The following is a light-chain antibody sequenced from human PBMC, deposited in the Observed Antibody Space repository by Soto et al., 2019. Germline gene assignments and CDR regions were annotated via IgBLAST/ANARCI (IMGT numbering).Light chain of an antibody. CDR1: QTVSNK. V-gene: IGKV3-11*01. CDR3: HQRKSWSRT. J-gene: IGKJ1*01. Sequence: EIVLTQSPATLSSSPGERATLSCRASQTVSNKLAWYQHKPGQAPRLLIYDTSNRATGIPARFSVSGSGTDFTLTISSLEPEDVAVYYCHQRKSWSRTFGQGTKVEIK. CDR2: DTS.